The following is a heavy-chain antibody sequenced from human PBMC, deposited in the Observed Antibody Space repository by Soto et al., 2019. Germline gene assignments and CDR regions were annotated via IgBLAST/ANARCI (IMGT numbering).Heavy chain of an antibody. CDR1: GDSISSYY. D-gene: IGHD1-26*01. V-gene: IGHV4-59*01. CDR3: ALRSMAIVPEY. Sequence: QVQLQESGPGLVKPSETLSLTCAVSGDSISSYYCMWIRQPPGKGLESIGYLYYGRSANYNPSLKSRVTLSVDTSTNQCSLTLSSMTAADPTVYYCALRSMAIVPEYWGHGTLVTVSS. J-gene: IGHJ4*01. CDR2: LYYGRSA.